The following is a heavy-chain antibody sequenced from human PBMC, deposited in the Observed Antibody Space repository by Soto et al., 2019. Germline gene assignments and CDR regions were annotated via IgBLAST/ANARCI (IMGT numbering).Heavy chain of an antibody. CDR1: GVTFCGCA. D-gene: IGHD6-19*01. J-gene: IGHJ4*02. Sequence: GGSLRLSCAASGVTFCGCAMHWVRQAPGKGLEWVAVISYDESNEYYADSVKGRFTISRDNAKNSLYLQMNSLRAEDTAVYYCARAGSSGWYVDYWGQGTLVTVSS. CDR3: ARAGSSGWYVDY. CDR2: ISYDESNE. V-gene: IGHV3-30-3*01.